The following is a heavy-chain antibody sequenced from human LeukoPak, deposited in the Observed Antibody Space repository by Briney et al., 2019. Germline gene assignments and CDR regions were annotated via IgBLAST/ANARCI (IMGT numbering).Heavy chain of an antibody. CDR3: ASCPRGPRFEYYYMDV. D-gene: IGHD5-12*01. CDR2: ISYSGGT. Sequence: PSETLSLSCTVSGGSTGSISYYWGWIRQPPGKGLEWIGSISYSGGTYYNPSLKSRVTISVDTSKNQFSLRLTSVTAADTGVYYCASCPRGPRFEYYYMDVWGKGTTVTVSS. J-gene: IGHJ6*03. V-gene: IGHV4-39*01. CDR1: GGSTGSISYY.